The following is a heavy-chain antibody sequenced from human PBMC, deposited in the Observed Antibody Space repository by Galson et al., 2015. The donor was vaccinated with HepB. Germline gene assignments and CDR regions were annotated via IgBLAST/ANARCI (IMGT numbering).Heavy chain of an antibody. CDR3: ATDYYDSSGYEY. J-gene: IGHJ4*02. Sequence: SLRLSCAASGFTFSSYEMNWVRQAPGRGLEWVSYISSSGSTIYYADSVKGRFTISRDNAKNSLYLQMNSLRAEDTAVYYCATDYYDSSGYEYWGQGTLVTVSS. CDR1: GFTFSSYE. V-gene: IGHV3-48*03. CDR2: ISSSGSTI. D-gene: IGHD3-22*01.